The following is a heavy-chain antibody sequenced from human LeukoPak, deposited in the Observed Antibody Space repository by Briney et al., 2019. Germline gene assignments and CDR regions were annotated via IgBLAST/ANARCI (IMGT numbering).Heavy chain of an antibody. J-gene: IGHJ5*02. CDR1: GYGFNNYW. V-gene: IGHV5-51*01. Sequence: GESLKISCKASGYGFNNYWIAWVRQVPGKGLEWMGFIYPGDSDANYSPSFEGQITISADKSNKTAYLEWSSLRASDTAMYYCARHDAARRRLVRFDPWGQGTQVIVS. D-gene: IGHD6-25*01. CDR2: IYPGDSDA. CDR3: ARHDAARRRLVRFDP.